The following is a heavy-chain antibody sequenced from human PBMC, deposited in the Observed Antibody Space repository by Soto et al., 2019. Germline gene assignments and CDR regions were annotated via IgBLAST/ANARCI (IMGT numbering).Heavy chain of an antibody. CDR1: GGTFSSYA. V-gene: IGHV1-69*06. D-gene: IGHD5-18*01. CDR3: ATVGYSFCRRNDNYGMDV. Sequence: QVRLVPSGAEVKKPGSSVKVSCEASGGTFSSYAVTWVRQAPGQGLDWMGGIIPIVTTPNYAQKFQGRFTIHADKSTCTCIEALNSLRSDDTGVYYCATVGYSFCRRNDNYGMDVWGQGTTVMVAS. CDR2: IIPIVTTP. J-gene: IGHJ6*02.